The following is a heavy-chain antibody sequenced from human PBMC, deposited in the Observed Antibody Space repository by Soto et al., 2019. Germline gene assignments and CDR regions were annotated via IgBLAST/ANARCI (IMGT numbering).Heavy chain of an antibody. CDR3: ARDGSSDWLTWFDP. D-gene: IGHD6-19*01. V-gene: IGHV1-46*01. J-gene: IGHJ5*02. CDR1: GYTFTDYY. Sequence: QVQLVQSGAEVKKPGASVKVSCKASGYTFTDYYMHWVRQAPGQGLEWMGIISPSGGSTYAQKFQGRVTVTRDTPTSTVYMGLSSLRSEDTAVYFCARDGSSDWLTWFDPWGQGTLVTVSS. CDR2: ISPSGGST.